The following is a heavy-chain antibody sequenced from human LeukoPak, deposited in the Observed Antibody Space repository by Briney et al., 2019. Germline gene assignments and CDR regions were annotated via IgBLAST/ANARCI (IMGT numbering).Heavy chain of an antibody. D-gene: IGHD3-22*01. CDR3: ASRGSSEYYYDSSGYYGAS. V-gene: IGHV3-74*01. CDR2: MSSDGSST. J-gene: IGHJ4*02. Sequence: GGSLRLSCAASGFTFSSHWMHWVRQAPGKGLVWVSRMSSDGSSTRYADFVKGRFTISRDNAKNTVYLQMNSLRAEDTAVYYCASRGSSEYYYDSSGYYGASWGQGTLVTVSS. CDR1: GFTFSSHW.